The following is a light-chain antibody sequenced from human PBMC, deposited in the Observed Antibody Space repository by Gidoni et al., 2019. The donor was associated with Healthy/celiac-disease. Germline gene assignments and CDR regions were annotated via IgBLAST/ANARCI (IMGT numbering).Light chain of an antibody. Sequence: VVMPQSPLSLPVTLGQPASISCRSSQSLVYSDGNTYLNWFQQRPGQSPRRLIYKVSNRDSGVPDRFSGSGSGTDFTLKISRVEAEDVGVYYCMQGTHWPPFTFGPGTKVDIK. CDR1: QSLVYSDGNTY. J-gene: IGKJ3*01. CDR3: MQGTHWPPFT. V-gene: IGKV2-30*01. CDR2: KVS.